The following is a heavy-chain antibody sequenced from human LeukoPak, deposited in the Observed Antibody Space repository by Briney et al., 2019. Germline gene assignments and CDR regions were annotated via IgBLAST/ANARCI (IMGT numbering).Heavy chain of an antibody. D-gene: IGHD6-19*01. V-gene: IGHV3-30*02. CDR2: IRYDGSNK. CDR3: AKDQGSGYALNY. Sequence: GGSLRLSCAASGFTFSSYGMHWVRQAPGKGLEWVAFIRYDGSNKYYAGSVKGRFTISRDNSKNTLYLQMNSLRAEDTAVYYCAKDQGSGYALNYWGQGTLVTVSS. J-gene: IGHJ4*02. CDR1: GFTFSSYG.